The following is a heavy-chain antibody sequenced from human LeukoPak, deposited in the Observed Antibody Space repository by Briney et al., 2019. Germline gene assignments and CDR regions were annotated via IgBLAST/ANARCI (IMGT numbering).Heavy chain of an antibody. V-gene: IGHV3-7*01. CDR3: ARAPLLRFLEEGGYFDY. CDR1: GFTFSSYW. D-gene: IGHD3-3*01. CDR2: IKQDGSEK. Sequence: GGSLRLSCAASGFTFSSYWMSWVRQAPGKGLKWVANIKQDGSEKYYVDSVKGRFTISRDNAKNSLYLQMNSLRAEDTAVYYCARAPLLRFLEEGGYFDYWGQGTLVTVSS. J-gene: IGHJ4*02.